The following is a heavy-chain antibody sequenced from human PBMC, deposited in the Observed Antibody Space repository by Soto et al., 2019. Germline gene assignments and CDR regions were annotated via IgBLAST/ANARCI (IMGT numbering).Heavy chain of an antibody. D-gene: IGHD5-18*01. CDR3: PRYGYNDRSPFDY. J-gene: IGHJ4*02. Sequence: QVQLVQSGAEVKKPGASVKVSCKASGYTFTSYGISWVRQAPGQGLEWMGWISAYNGNTNYAQKLQGIVTMTTDTSTSPAYIALCNFRSAATAVYYCPRYGYNDRSPFDYCGQGTLVTVSS. CDR1: GYTFTSYG. V-gene: IGHV1-18*01. CDR2: ISAYNGNT.